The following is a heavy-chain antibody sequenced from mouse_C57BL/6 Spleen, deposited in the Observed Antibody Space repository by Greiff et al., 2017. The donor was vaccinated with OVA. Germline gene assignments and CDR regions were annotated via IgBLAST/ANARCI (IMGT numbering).Heavy chain of an antibody. D-gene: IGHD2-1*01. V-gene: IGHV1-50*01. Sequence: QVLLQQPGAELVKPGASVKLSCKASGYTFTSYWMQWVKQRPGQGLEWIGEIDPSDSYTNYNQKFKGKATLTVDTSSSTAYMQLSSLTSEDSAVYYCARGVYYGNYFDYWGQGTTLTVSS. CDR1: GYTFTSYW. J-gene: IGHJ2*01. CDR3: ARGVYYGNYFDY. CDR2: IDPSDSYT.